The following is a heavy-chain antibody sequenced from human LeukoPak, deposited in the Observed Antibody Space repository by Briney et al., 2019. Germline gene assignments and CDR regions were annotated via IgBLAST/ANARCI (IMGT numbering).Heavy chain of an antibody. V-gene: IGHV4-34*01. Sequence: KPSETLSLTCAVYGGSFSGYYWSWIRQPPGKGLEWIGEINHSGSTNYNPSLKSRVTISVDTSKNQFSLKLSSVTAADTAVYYCARDHGDYAELAYYYYGMDVWGQGTTVTVSS. CDR1: GGSFSGYY. J-gene: IGHJ6*02. D-gene: IGHD4-17*01. CDR2: INHSGST. CDR3: ARDHGDYAELAYYYYGMDV.